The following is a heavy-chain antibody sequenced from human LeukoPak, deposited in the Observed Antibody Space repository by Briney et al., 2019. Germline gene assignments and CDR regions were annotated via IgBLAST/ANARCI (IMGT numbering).Heavy chain of an antibody. D-gene: IGHD4-17*01. CDR3: ARDGAVTNGRYFDY. CDR2: ISSSSSYI. J-gene: IGHJ4*02. CDR1: GFTFSSYS. V-gene: IGHV3-21*01. Sequence: GGSLRLSCAASGFTFSSYSMNWVRQAPGKGLEWVSSISSSSSYIYYGDSVKGRFTISRDDAKNSLYLQMNSLRAEDTAVYYCARDGAVTNGRYFDYWGQGTLVTVSS.